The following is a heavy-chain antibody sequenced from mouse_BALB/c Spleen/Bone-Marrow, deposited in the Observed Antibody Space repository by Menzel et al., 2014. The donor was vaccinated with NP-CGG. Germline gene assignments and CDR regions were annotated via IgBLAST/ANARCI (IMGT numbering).Heavy chain of an antibody. CDR1: GFNFKDTY. V-gene: IGHV14-3*02. J-gene: IGHJ1*01. D-gene: IGHD1-3*01. CDR3: AKYNYGLYFDV. CDR2: IDPANGNT. Sequence: DVKLVESGAELVKPGASVKLSCTASGFNFKDTYIHWVKQRPEQGLEWIGRIDPANGNTKYDPKFQGKATITADTSSNSAYLQLSSLTSEDTAVYYCAKYNYGLYFDVWGAGTTVTVSS.